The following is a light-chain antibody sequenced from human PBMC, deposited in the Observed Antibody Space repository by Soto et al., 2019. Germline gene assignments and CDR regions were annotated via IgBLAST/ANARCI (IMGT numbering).Light chain of an antibody. CDR2: DAS. V-gene: IGKV1-13*02. Sequence: AIQLTQSPSSLSASVGDRVTITCRASQGISSALAWYQQKPGKAPKLLIYDASSLESGVPSRFSGSGSGTDFTLTISSLHPEDFATYYCKQFNSYPFTFGPGTKVDIK. CDR1: QGISSA. J-gene: IGKJ3*01. CDR3: KQFNSYPFT.